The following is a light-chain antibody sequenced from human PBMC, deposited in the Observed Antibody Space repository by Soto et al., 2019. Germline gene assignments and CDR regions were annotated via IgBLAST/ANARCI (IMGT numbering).Light chain of an antibody. CDR1: QSISSN. Sequence: EIVMTQSPATLSVSPGERATLSCRASQSISSNLAWYQQKPGQAPRLLMFRTSSRATGFPARFSGSGSGTEFTLTISSLQSEDFAVYYCQQYNSWPRTFGQGTKVDIK. J-gene: IGKJ1*01. CDR2: RTS. V-gene: IGKV3-15*01. CDR3: QQYNSWPRT.